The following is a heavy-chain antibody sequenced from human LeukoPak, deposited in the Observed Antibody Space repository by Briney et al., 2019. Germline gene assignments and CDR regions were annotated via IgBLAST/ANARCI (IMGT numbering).Heavy chain of an antibody. CDR2: IYYTGST. CDR1: GGSISSSSYY. Sequence: PSETLSLTCTVSGGSISSSSYYWGWIRQPPGKGLEWLGYIYYTGSTTYNPSVKSRITISLDTSKKQISLKLRSVTAADTAVYYCARGRGSSWYYFDSWGQGTLVTVSS. V-gene: IGHV4-61*05. D-gene: IGHD6-13*01. J-gene: IGHJ4*02. CDR3: ARGRGSSWYYFDS.